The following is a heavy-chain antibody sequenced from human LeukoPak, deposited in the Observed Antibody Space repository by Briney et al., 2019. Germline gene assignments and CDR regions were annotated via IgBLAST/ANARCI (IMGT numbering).Heavy chain of an antibody. CDR2: IYFSGST. Sequence: SETLSLTCTVSGGSISSYSWSWIRQPPGKGLEWIGYIYFSGSTNYNPSLKSRVTISVDTSKNQFSLKLSSVTAADTAVYYCARGIAVAGSPPFEDYWGQGTLVTVSS. D-gene: IGHD6-19*01. CDR1: GGSISSYS. CDR3: ARGIAVAGSPPFEDY. V-gene: IGHV4-59*01. J-gene: IGHJ4*02.